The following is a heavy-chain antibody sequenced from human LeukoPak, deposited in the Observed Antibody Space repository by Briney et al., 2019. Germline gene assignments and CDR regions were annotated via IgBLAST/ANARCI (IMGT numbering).Heavy chain of an antibody. J-gene: IGHJ1*01. V-gene: IGHV1-2*02. CDR3: ARPPRDLVSAAPFPF. CDR2: VFPHSGDT. CDR1: GYTFTDYY. D-gene: IGHD5/OR15-5a*01. Sequence: GASVKASCKAAGYTFTDYYIHWVRQAPGEGLEWVGWVFPHSGDTYYAQRFHGRVAMTTDTSINTAYMELSRLKSDDTGVYFCARPPRDLVSAAPFPFWGQGTLVTVSS.